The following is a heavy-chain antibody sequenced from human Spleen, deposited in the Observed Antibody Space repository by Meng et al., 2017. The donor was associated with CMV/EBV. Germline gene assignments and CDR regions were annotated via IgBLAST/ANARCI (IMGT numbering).Heavy chain of an antibody. CDR2: ISSSSSYI. Sequence: GGSLRLSCAASGFTFSSYSMNWVRQAPGKGLEWVSSISSSSSYIYYADSVKGRFTISRDNAKNSLYLQMNSLRAEDTAVYYCARASGGNYVVYYYYGMDVWGQGTTVTVSS. CDR1: GFTFSSYS. J-gene: IGHJ6*02. V-gene: IGHV3-21*01. D-gene: IGHD1-7*01. CDR3: ARASGGNYVVYYYYGMDV.